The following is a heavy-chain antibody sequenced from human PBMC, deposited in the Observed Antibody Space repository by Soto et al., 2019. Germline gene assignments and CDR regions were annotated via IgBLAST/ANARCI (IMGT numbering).Heavy chain of an antibody. Sequence: SETLSLTCAVYGGSVNGYYWNWIRQPPGKGLEWIGEINHTGGTHYNPPLKSRVTMSVDTSKNQFSLRLSSVTAADTAIYYCATRITVFGLLIPPFDPWGHGTQVTVSS. CDR3: ATRITVFGLLIPPFDP. CDR2: INHTGGT. CDR1: GGSVNGYY. V-gene: IGHV4-34*01. D-gene: IGHD3-3*01. J-gene: IGHJ5*02.